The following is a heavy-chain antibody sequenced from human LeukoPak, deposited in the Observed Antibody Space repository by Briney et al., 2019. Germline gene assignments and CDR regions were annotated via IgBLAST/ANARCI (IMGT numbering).Heavy chain of an antibody. CDR3: ARDMGDGYYPVDY. Sequence: SETLSLTCTVSGYSISRGYYWGWLRQPPGNGLEWLEYVYHRGSTYYNPSLNRRDALSVDTSEHQFSLNLSSVTAADTAVLHCARDMGDGYYPVDYWGQGTLVTVSS. J-gene: IGHJ4*02. D-gene: IGHD5-24*01. CDR2: VYHRGST. V-gene: IGHV4-38-2*02. CDR1: GYSISRGYY.